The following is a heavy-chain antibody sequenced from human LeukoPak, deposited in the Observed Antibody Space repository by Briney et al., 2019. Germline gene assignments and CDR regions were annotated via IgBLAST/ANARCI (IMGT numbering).Heavy chain of an antibody. CDR3: ASFSIVVVPAAILGDAFDI. CDR2: INPNSGGT. D-gene: IGHD2-2*02. J-gene: IGHJ3*02. Sequence: ASVKVSCNASGYTFTGYYMHWVRQAPGQGLEWMGWINPNSGGTNYAQRFQGRVTMTRDTSISTAYMELSRLRSDDTAVYYCASFSIVVVPAAILGDAFDIWGQGTMVTVSS. V-gene: IGHV1-2*02. CDR1: GYTFTGYY.